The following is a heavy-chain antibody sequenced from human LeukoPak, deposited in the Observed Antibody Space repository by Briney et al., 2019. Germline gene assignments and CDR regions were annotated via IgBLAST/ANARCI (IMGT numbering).Heavy chain of an antibody. CDR3: ARDDPLGYHILTTDAFDI. Sequence: GASVKVSCKASGYTFTGYYMHWVRQAPGQGLEWMGWINPNSGGTNYAQKLQGRVTMTTDTSTSTAYMELRSLRSDDTAVYYCARDDPLGYHILTTDAFDIWGQGTMVTVSS. D-gene: IGHD3-3*01. CDR1: GYTFTGYY. V-gene: IGHV1-2*02. CDR2: INPNSGGT. J-gene: IGHJ3*02.